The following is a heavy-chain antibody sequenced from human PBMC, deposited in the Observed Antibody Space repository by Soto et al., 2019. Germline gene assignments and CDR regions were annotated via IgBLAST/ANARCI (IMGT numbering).Heavy chain of an antibody. D-gene: IGHD4-17*01. V-gene: IGHV4-30-2*01. Sequence: SETLSLTCTVSGDSITSGGYSWTWIRQPPGKGLEWIGYIYHSGTTNYNPSLKSRVTLSVDRSKNQFSLNLKSVTAADTAVYYCAREMTAVTATGDWFDPWGQGILVTVSS. CDR1: GDSITSGGYS. J-gene: IGHJ5*02. CDR3: AREMTAVTATGDWFDP. CDR2: IYHSGTT.